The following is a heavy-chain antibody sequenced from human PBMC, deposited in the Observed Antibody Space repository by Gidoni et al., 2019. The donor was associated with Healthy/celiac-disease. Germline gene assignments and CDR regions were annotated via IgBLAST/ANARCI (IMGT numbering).Heavy chain of an antibody. J-gene: IGHJ4*02. CDR2: ISYDGSNK. CDR3: AKILVGATTLDY. V-gene: IGHV3-30*18. D-gene: IGHD1-26*01. CDR1: GFTFSSYG. Sequence: QVQLVESGGGVVQPGRSLRLSCAASGFTFSSYGMHWVRQAPGKGLEWVAVISYDGSNKYYADSVKGRFTISRDNSKNTLYLQMNSLRAEDTAVYYCAKILVGATTLDYWGQGTLVTVSS.